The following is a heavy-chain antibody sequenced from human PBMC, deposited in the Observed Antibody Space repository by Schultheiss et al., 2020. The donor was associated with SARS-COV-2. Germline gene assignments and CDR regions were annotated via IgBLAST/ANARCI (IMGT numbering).Heavy chain of an antibody. Sequence: SETLSLTCTVSGGSISSGYYWGWIRQPAGKGLEWIGRIYTSGSTNYNPSLKSRVTISVDTSKNQFSLKLSSVTAADTAVYYCARGDSSGDSDYWGQGTLVTVSS. CDR1: GGSISSGYY. CDR3: ARGDSSGDSDY. J-gene: IGHJ4*02. CDR2: IYTSGST. D-gene: IGHD3-22*01. V-gene: IGHV4-61*02.